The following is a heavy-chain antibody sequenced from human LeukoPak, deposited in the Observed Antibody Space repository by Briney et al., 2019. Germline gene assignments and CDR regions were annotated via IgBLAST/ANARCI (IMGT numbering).Heavy chain of an antibody. CDR3: ARDPIRSGWYDGLYNWFDP. J-gene: IGHJ5*02. Sequence: GASVKVSCKASGYTFTGYYMNWVGQAPGQGREWMGWINPNSGGTNYAQKNKGRVTMTRDTYIRTEYMEMRRLRSDDTAVYYCARDPIRSGWYDGLYNWFDPWGQGTLVTVSS. CDR1: GYTFTGYY. V-gene: IGHV1-2*02. D-gene: IGHD6-19*01. CDR2: INPNSGGT.